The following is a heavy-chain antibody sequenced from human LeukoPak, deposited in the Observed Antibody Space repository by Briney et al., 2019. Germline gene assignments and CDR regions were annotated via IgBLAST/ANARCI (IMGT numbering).Heavy chain of an antibody. V-gene: IGHV4-30-4*08. CDR3: ASSNWSDVGWFDP. J-gene: IGHJ5*02. CDR2: IYYSGST. D-gene: IGHD1-20*01. CDR1: GGSITGVDYY. Sequence: SETLSLTCTVSGGSITGVDYYWSWIRQPPGKGLEWIGYIYYSGSTYYNPFLKRRVTISVDTPKNQFSLKLSSVTAADRAVYYCASSNWSDVGWFDPWGQGTLVTVSS.